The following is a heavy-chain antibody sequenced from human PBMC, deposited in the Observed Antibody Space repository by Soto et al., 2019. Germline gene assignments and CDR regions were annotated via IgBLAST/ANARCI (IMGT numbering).Heavy chain of an antibody. CDR2: ISYDGSNK. CDR1: GFTFSSYA. J-gene: IGHJ4*02. CDR3: ARASISTYYYDSSTQRGFFDY. D-gene: IGHD3-22*01. V-gene: IGHV3-30-3*01. Sequence: GSLRLSCAASGFTFSSYAMHWVRQAPGKWLEWVAVISYDGSNKYYADSVKGRFTISRDNSKNTLYLQMNSLRAEDTAVYYCARASISTYYYDSSTQRGFFDYWGQGTLVTVSS.